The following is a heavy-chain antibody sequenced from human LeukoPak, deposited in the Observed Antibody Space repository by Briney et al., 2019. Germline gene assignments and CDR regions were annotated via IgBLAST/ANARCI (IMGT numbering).Heavy chain of an antibody. J-gene: IGHJ6*02. V-gene: IGHV1-2*04. CDR1: GYTFTGYY. D-gene: IGHD3-10*01. CDR3: ARADGSGSFYGMDV. Sequence: ASVKVSCKASGYTFTGYYMHWVRQAPGQGLEWMGWINPNSGGTDYAQKFQGWVTMTRDTSISTAYMELSRLRSDDTAVYYCARADGSGSFYGMDVWGQGTTVTVSS. CDR2: INPNSGGT.